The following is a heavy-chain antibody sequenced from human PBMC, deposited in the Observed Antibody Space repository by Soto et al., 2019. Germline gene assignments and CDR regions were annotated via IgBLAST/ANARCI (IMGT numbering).Heavy chain of an antibody. CDR1: GFTFGDYA. J-gene: IGHJ6*02. D-gene: IGHD5-12*01. CDR2: IRSKAYGGTT. CDR3: TRGNWRKSGYDTYYYYYGMDV. V-gene: IGHV3-49*04. Sequence: GGSLRLSCTASGFTFGDYAMSWVRQAPGKGLGWVGFIRSKAYGGTTEYAASVKGRFTISRDDSKSIAYLQMNSLKTEDTAVYYCTRGNWRKSGYDTYYYYYGMDVWGQGTTVTVSS.